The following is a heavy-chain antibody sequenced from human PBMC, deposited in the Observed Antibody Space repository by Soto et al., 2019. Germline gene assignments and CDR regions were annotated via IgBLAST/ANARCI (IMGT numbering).Heavy chain of an antibody. CDR3: ARGDIVVVPAAIRHYYYYYGMDV. D-gene: IGHD2-2*02. V-gene: IGHV1-69*01. Sequence: QVQLVQSGAEVKKSGSSVKVSCKASGGTFSSYAISWVRQAPGQGLEWMGGIIPIFGTANYAQKFQGRVTITADESTSTAYMELSSLRSEDTAVYYCARGDIVVVPAAIRHYYYYYGMDVWGQGTTVTVSS. CDR1: GGTFSSYA. J-gene: IGHJ6*02. CDR2: IIPIFGTA.